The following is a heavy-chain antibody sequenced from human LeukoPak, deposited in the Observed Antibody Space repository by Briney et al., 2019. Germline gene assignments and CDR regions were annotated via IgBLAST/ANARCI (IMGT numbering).Heavy chain of an antibody. V-gene: IGHV3-74*01. J-gene: IGHJ1*01. CDR2: VNDDGRST. D-gene: IGHD5-24*01. CDR3: AREGEMATAEYFQH. Sequence: PGGSPRLSCAAYGFTFKNFVMHWVRQAPGKGLVWVSRVNDDGRSTHYADYVKGRFTVSRDNAKNSLYLQLNSLRVEDTAVYYCAREGEMATAEYFQHWGQGTLVTVSS. CDR1: GFTFKNFV.